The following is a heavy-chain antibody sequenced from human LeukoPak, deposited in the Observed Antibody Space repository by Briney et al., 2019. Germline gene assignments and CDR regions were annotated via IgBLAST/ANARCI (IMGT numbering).Heavy chain of an antibody. V-gene: IGHV4-39*07. J-gene: IGHJ4*02. CDR2: IYYSGST. CDR1: GASISSGDYY. CDR3: AREIRGQWWGNDY. D-gene: IGHD2-15*01. Sequence: SETLSLTCTVSGASISSGDYYWGWIRQPPGKGLEWIGSIYYSGSTYYNPSLKSRVTISVDTSKNQFSLKLSSVTAADTAVYYCAREIRGQWWGNDYWGQGILVTVSS.